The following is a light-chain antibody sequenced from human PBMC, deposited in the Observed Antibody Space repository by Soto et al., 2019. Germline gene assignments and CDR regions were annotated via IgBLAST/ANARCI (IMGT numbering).Light chain of an antibody. J-gene: IGLJ1*01. CDR1: SSDVGGYNY. Sequence: QSVLTQPASVSGSPGQSITISCTGTSSDVGGYNYVSWYQQHPGKAPKLMIYEVSNRPSRVSNRFSGSKSGNTASLTISGLQAEDEADYYCSSYTRSRTSYVLGTGTKVTVL. CDR3: SSYTRSRTSYV. CDR2: EVS. V-gene: IGLV2-14*01.